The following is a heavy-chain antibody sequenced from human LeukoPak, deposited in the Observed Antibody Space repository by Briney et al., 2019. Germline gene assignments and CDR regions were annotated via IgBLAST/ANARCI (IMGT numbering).Heavy chain of an antibody. CDR2: IKQDGSEK. D-gene: IGHD3-10*01. CDR1: GFTFNTYW. Sequence: GGSLRLSCAASGFTFNTYWMIWVRQAPGKGLEWVANIKQDGSEKYYVDPVKGRFTISRDNAKNSLYLQMNSLRAEDTAVYYCARDIMVRGVYYFDYWGQGTLVTVSS. V-gene: IGHV3-7*01. J-gene: IGHJ4*02. CDR3: ARDIMVRGVYYFDY.